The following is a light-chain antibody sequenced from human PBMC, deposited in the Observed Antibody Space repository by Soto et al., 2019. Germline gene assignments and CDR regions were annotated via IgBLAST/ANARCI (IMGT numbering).Light chain of an antibody. Sequence: QSALTHPASVSGSPGQSITISCTGTSSDVGGYNYVSWYQQHPVKAPKLMIYDVTNRPSGVSDRFSGSKSGNTASLTISGLQAEDEADYYCSSYTSSSTPDVFGTGNKVTVL. J-gene: IGLJ1*01. V-gene: IGLV2-14*01. CDR2: DVT. CDR1: SSDVGGYNY. CDR3: SSYTSSSTPDV.